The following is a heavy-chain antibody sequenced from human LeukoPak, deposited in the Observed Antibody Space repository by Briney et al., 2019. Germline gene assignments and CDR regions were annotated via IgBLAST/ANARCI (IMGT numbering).Heavy chain of an antibody. Sequence: GGSLRLSCAASRFTFNSYAMSWVRQAPGKGLEWVSVIGGSNGITFYVGSVRGRFTISRDNSKDTLYLQMNSLRAEDTAVYYCTTDEDWNYARKDVWGQGATVIVSS. V-gene: IGHV3-23*01. CDR1: RFTFNSYA. CDR3: TTDEDWNYARKDV. D-gene: IGHD1-7*01. CDR2: IGGSNGIT. J-gene: IGHJ6*02.